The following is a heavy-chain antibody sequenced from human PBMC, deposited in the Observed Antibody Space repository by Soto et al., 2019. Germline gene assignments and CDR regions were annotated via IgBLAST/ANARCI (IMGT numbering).Heavy chain of an antibody. J-gene: IGHJ4*02. Sequence: GVSLRLSCAASGFTFSSYDMHWVRQATGKGLEWVSAIGTAGDTYYPGSVKGRFTISRENAKNTLYLQMNSLRAGDTAVYYCGKDYNLTGYYPIYFDYWGQGTLVTVS. D-gene: IGHD3-9*01. CDR2: IGTAGDT. CDR1: GFTFSSYD. CDR3: GKDYNLTGYYPIYFDY. V-gene: IGHV3-13*04.